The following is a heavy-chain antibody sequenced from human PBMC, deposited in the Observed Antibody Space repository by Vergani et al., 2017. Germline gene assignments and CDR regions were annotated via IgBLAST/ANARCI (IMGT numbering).Heavy chain of an antibody. CDR3: ARWGNEKRLDS. J-gene: IGHJ5*01. Sequence: QVQLVESEGGVVQPGRSLTLSCVASGFTFSSYGMHWVRQAPGKGLEWVAVIWYDGSNKYYGDSVKGRFTISRDNSKNTLYLQMNSLRVEDTAVYYCARWGNEKRLDSWGQETLIAIAS. D-gene: IGHD1-1*01. CDR1: GFTFSSYG. CDR2: IWYDGSNK. V-gene: IGHV3-33*01.